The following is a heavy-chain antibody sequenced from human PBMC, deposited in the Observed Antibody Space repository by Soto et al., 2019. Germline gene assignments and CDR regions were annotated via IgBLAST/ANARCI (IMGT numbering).Heavy chain of an antibody. D-gene: IGHD2-21*02. CDR3: VRRFGGNSASAFDV. J-gene: IGHJ3*01. Sequence: EVQLVESGGVLVQPGGSLRLSCAASGFSFSGRWMHWVRQAPGKGLVWVSRINSDGSNTNYADSVKGRFTISRDNAKNTLYRQRNSLRAEDTAVYYCVRRFGGNSASAFDVWGQGTLVTVSS. CDR1: GFSFSGRW. V-gene: IGHV3-74*01. CDR2: INSDGSNT.